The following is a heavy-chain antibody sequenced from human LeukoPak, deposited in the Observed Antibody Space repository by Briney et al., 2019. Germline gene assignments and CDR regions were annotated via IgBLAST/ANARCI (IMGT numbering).Heavy chain of an antibody. CDR3: ARHGQWGVVWTMREWYYYDSSGYQGYAFDI. V-gene: IGHV4-59*01. CDR1: GGSISSYY. J-gene: IGHJ3*02. Sequence: PSETLSLTCTVSGGSISSYYWSWIRQPPGKGLEWIGYIYYSGSTNYNPSLKSRVTISVDTSKNQFSLKLSSVTAADTAVYYCARHGQWGVVWTMREWYYYDSSGYQGYAFDIWGQGTMVTVSS. D-gene: IGHD3-22*01. CDR2: IYYSGST.